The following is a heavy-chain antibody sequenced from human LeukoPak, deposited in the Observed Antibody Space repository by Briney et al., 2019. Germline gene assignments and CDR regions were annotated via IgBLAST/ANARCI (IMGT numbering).Heavy chain of an antibody. Sequence: SETLSLTCTVSGVSISSSSYFWGWIRQPPGKGLEWIGSIFQSGSTPYNPSLRSRVTISKDTSKNQFSLRLSSVTAADTAVYYCAGLASYYYHTGGLWGQGTMVTVSS. D-gene: IGHD3-22*01. CDR1: GVSISSSSYF. CDR3: AGLASYYYHTGGL. CDR2: IFQSGST. J-gene: IGHJ3*01. V-gene: IGHV4-39*01.